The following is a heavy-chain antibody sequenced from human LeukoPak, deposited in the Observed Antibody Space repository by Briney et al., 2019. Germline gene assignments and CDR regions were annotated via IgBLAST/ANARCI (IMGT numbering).Heavy chain of an antibody. CDR2: ILYSGTTT. J-gene: IGHJ4*02. CDR3: ARVGDWNDLVY. CDR1: GGSISPYY. D-gene: IGHD1-1*01. V-gene: IGHV4-59*07. Sequence: SDTQSLTCTLSGGSISPYYWSCIRQTPGKGLECIGYILYSGTTTNHNPSLKSRVTISVDTSKNQFSVKLSSVSVADRDVYYCARVGDWNDLVYWGQGTLVTVSS.